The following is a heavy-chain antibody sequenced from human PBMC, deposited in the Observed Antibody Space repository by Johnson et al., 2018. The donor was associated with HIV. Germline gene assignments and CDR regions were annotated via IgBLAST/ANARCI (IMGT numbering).Heavy chain of an antibody. CDR1: GFTFSDYY. CDR3: ARDGSGSSYAFDM. J-gene: IGHJ3*02. D-gene: IGHD1-26*01. V-gene: IGHV3-11*04. Sequence: GGSLRLSCAASGFTFSDYYMSWIRQAPGKGLEWVSYISSGGSTIYDADSVKGRFTISRDNAKNSLYLQMNSLRAEDTAVYYCARDGSGSSYAFDMWGQGTMVTVSP. CDR2: ISSGGSTI.